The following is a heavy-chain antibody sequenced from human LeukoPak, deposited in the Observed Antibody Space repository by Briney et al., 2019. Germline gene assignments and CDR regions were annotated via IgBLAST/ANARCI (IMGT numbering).Heavy chain of an antibody. J-gene: IGHJ4*02. CDR2: INPSGGST. V-gene: IGHV1-46*01. CDR1: GYSFTSYN. D-gene: IGHD1-26*01. CDR3: ARDRGGNYYHFDY. Sequence: ASVKVSCKASGYSFTSYNMNWVRQAPGQGLGWMGIINPSGGSTTNAQKFQGRVTMTRDTSTSTVYMELSSLRSDDTAVYYCARDRGGNYYHFDYWGQGTLVTVSS.